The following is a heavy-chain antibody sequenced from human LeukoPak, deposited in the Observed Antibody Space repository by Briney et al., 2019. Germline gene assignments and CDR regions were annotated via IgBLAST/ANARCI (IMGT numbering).Heavy chain of an antibody. CDR1: GYTFTGNH. CDR2: INPNSGGT. CDR3: AKDPGYCSGGSCYWFDP. D-gene: IGHD2-15*01. J-gene: IGHJ5*02. V-gene: IGHV1-2*02. Sequence: ASVKVSCKASGYTFTGNHMHWVRQAPGQGLEWMGWINPNSGGTNYAQKFQGRVIMTRDTSISTAYMELSRLGSDDTAVYYCAKDPGYCSGGSCYWFDPWGQGTLVTVSS.